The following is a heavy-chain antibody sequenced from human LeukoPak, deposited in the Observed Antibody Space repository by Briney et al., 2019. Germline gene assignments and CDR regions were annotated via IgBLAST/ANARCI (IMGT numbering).Heavy chain of an antibody. D-gene: IGHD6-6*01. CDR1: GYSISSGYY. V-gene: IGHV4-38-2*02. J-gene: IGHJ5*02. Sequence: QVQLQESGPGLVKPSETLSLTCTVSGYSISSGYYWGWIRQPPGKGLEWIGSIYHSGNTYYNPSLKSRLTISVDTSKNQFSLRLRSVTAADTAVYYCARALARLSWFDPWGQGTLVTVSS. CDR2: IYHSGNT. CDR3: ARALARLSWFDP.